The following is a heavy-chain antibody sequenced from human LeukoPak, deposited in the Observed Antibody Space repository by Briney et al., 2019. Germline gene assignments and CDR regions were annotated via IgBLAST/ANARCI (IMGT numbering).Heavy chain of an antibody. CDR3: ARVAVVPAAMDYYYYYMDV. CDR1: GGSISSSNYY. Sequence: SETLSLTCTVSGGSISSSNYYWGWIRQPPGKGLEWIGSIYYSGSTYYNPSLKSRVTISVDTSKNQFSLKLSSVTAADTAVYYCARVAVVPAAMDYYYYYMDVWGKGTTVTISS. J-gene: IGHJ6*03. D-gene: IGHD2-2*01. CDR2: IYYSGST. V-gene: IGHV4-39*07.